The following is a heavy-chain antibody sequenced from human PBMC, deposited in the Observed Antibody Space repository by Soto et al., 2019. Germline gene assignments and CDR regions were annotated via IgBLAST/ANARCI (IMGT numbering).Heavy chain of an antibody. CDR3: PGGTYYFGPREDD. D-gene: IGHD3-10*01. J-gene: IGHJ4*02. CDR1: GFTFSGST. Sequence: XGSLRLTFSTSGFTFSGSTMDWVRPASGKGLEWVGRIRSKANNYATEYAASVNGRFTISRDDSKNTVYLQMNSLRTEDTALYYCPGGTYYFGPREDDWGQGTLVTVSS. CDR2: IRSKANNYAT. V-gene: IGHV3-73*01.